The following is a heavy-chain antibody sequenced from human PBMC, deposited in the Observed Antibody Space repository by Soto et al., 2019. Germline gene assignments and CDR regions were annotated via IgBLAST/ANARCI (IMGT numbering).Heavy chain of an antibody. Sequence: SETLSLTCTVSGGSISSYYWSWIRQPPGKGLEWIGYIYYSGSTNYNPSLKSRVTISVDTSKNQFSLKLSSVTAADTAVYYCARNGGYGSALHFDYWGQGTLVTVSS. D-gene: IGHD3-10*01. V-gene: IGHV4-59*08. CDR1: GGSISSYY. CDR2: IYYSGST. J-gene: IGHJ4*02. CDR3: ARNGGYGSALHFDY.